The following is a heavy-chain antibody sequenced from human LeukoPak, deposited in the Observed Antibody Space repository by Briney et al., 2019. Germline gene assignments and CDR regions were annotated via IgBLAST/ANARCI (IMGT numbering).Heavy chain of an antibody. CDR3: ARALGSGSYYG. D-gene: IGHD1-26*01. J-gene: IGHJ1*01. Sequence: GGSLRLSCAASGITVSDNYMTWIRQAPGKGLDWVSGFYSGGSTFYADSVKGRFTISRDTSKNTVYLQMDNLRADDTAVYYCARALGSGSYYGWGQGTLVTVSS. CDR2: FYSGGST. V-gene: IGHV3-53*01. CDR1: GITVSDNY.